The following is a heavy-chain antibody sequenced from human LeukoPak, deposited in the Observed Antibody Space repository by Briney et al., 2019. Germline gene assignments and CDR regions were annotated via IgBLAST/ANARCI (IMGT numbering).Heavy chain of an antibody. D-gene: IGHD3-3*01. CDR1: GGSITSYY. Sequence: SETLSLTCTVSGGSITSYYWSWIRQPPGKGLEWIGYIYYSGSTNYNPSLKSRVTISVDTSKNQFSLKLSSVTAADTAVYYCAREDYDFWSGYIHYWGQGTLVTVSS. CDR2: IYYSGST. CDR3: AREDYDFWSGYIHY. V-gene: IGHV4-59*01. J-gene: IGHJ4*02.